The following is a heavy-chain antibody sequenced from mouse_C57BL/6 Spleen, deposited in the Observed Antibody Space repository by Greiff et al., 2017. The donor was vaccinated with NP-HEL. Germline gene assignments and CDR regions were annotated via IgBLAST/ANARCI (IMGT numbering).Heavy chain of an antibody. CDR1: GYTFTDYY. CDR2: INPNNGGT. V-gene: IGHV1-26*01. Sequence: EVKLQQSGPELVKPGASVKISCKASGYTFTDYYMNWVKQSHGKSLEWIGDINPNNGGTSYNQKFKGKATLTVDKSSSTAYMELRSLTSEDSAVYYCARLGYDYRFDYWGQGTTLTVSS. D-gene: IGHD2-4*01. J-gene: IGHJ2*01. CDR3: ARLGYDYRFDY.